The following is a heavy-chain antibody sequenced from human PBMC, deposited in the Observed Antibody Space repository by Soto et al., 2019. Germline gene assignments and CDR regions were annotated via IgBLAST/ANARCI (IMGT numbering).Heavy chain of an antibody. V-gene: IGHV4-34*01. CDR1: GGSFSGYY. J-gene: IGHJ6*02. Sequence: SETLSLTCAVYGGSFSGYYWSWIRQPPGKGLEWIGEINHSGSTNYNPSLKSRVTISVDTSKNQFSLKLSSVTAADTAVYYCARGGGTDYYYGMDVWGQGTTVTVYS. D-gene: IGHD3-16*01. CDR2: INHSGST. CDR3: ARGGGTDYYYGMDV.